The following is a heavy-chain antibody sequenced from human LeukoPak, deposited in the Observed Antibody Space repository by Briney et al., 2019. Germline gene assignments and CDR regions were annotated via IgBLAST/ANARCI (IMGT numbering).Heavy chain of an antibody. CDR1: GFTFSSYA. J-gene: IGHJ4*02. CDR3: VRFSRPEFKNFDY. CDR2: IYSGGST. V-gene: IGHV3-53*01. D-gene: IGHD3-3*01. Sequence: GGSLRLSCAASGFTFSSYAMSWVRQAPGKGLEWVSVIYSGGSTYYADSVKGRFTISRDNSKNTLYLQMNSLRAEDTAVYYCVRFSRPEFKNFDYWGQGTLVTVSS.